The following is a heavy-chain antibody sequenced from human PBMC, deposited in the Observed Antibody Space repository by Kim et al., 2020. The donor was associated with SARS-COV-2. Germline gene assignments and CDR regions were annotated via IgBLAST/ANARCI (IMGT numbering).Heavy chain of an antibody. D-gene: IGHD3-9*01. Sequence: LKSRVTISVDTSKNQFSLKLSSVTAADTAVYYCARVGYYDILTGLHAFDIWGQGTMVTVSS. CDR3: ARVGYYDILTGLHAFDI. V-gene: IGHV4-34*01. J-gene: IGHJ3*02.